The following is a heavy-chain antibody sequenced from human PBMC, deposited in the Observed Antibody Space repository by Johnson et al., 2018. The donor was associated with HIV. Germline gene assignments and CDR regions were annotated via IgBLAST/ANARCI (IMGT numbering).Heavy chain of an antibody. D-gene: IGHD3-10*01. Sequence: QVQLVESGGGVVQPGKSLTLSCVGSGLSFSNFGIHWVRQAPGKGPEWVAVISFDGNLKKYADSVKGRFTISRDNAKNSLYLQMNSLRAEDTAVYYCAREFKWGAWFGDIKHDAFDIWGQGTLVTVSS. CDR3: AREFKWGAWFGDIKHDAFDI. CDR2: ISFDGNLK. CDR1: GLSFSNFG. J-gene: IGHJ3*02. V-gene: IGHV3-33*08.